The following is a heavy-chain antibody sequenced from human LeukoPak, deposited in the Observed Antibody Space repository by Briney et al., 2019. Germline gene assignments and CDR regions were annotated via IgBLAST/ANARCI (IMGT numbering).Heavy chain of an antibody. CDR3: ARGLRAAGT. D-gene: IGHD6-13*01. CDR1: GYTFTGYY. J-gene: IGHJ4*02. V-gene: IGHV1-2*06. CDR2: INPNSGGT. Sequence: ASVKVSCKTSGYTFTGYYIHWVRQAPGQGLEWMGRINPNSGGTYSAQKFQGRVTMTRDTSISTAYMELSRLRSDDTAVYYCARGLRAAGTWGQGTLVTVTS.